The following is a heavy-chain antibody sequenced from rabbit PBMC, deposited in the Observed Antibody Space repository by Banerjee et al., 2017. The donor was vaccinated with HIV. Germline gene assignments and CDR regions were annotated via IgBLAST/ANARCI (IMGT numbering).Heavy chain of an antibody. V-gene: IGHV1S40*01. J-gene: IGHJ4*01. CDR2: IHVGSSGST. D-gene: IGHD1-1*01. Sequence: QSLEESGGDLVKPGASLTLTCTASGFSFSGSYWTCWVRQAPGKGLELIACIHVGSSGSTYYASWAKGRFTISKTSSTTVTLQMTSLTAADTATYFCARDLAAVIGWNFGLWGPGTLVTVS. CDR1: GFSFSGSYW. CDR3: ARDLAAVIGWNFGL.